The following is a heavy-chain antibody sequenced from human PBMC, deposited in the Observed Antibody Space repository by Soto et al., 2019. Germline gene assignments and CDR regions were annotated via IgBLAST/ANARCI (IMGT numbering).Heavy chain of an antibody. J-gene: IGHJ4*02. V-gene: IGHV3-23*01. CDR1: AFTFSNYG. CDR2: ISSGGST. D-gene: IGHD5-12*01. CDR3: AKENSGYEK. Sequence: HPGGSLRLSCAASAFTFSNYGMSWVRQAPGKGLEWVSAISSGGSTFFAESVKGRFTISRDNSKNTLYLQMNSLRAEDTAVYYCAKENSGYEKWGQGTLVTVSS.